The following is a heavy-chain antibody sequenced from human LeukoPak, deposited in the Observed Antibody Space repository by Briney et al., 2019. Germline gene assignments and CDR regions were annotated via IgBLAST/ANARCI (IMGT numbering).Heavy chain of an antibody. D-gene: IGHD6-19*01. J-gene: IGHJ5*02. Sequence: SETLSLTCIVSGGSISKYYWSWIRQPPGKGLEWIGYIYYSGSTNYNPSLKSRVTISVDTSKNQFSLKLSSLTAADTAVYYCARHVRKRGIAVAGTPGWFDPWGQGTLVTVSS. V-gene: IGHV4-59*01. CDR3: ARHVRKRGIAVAGTPGWFDP. CDR1: GGSISKYY. CDR2: IYYSGST.